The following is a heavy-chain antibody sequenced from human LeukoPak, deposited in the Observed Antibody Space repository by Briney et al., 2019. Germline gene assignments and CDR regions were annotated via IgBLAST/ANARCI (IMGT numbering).Heavy chain of an antibody. CDR2: ISGSGGDT. V-gene: IGHV3-23*01. J-gene: IGHJ4*02. D-gene: IGHD3-22*01. CDR1: GFSFSSHV. CDR3: AKDQNYESSGYYAGFDC. Sequence: PGGSLRLSCAASGFSFSSHVMHWVRQAPGKGLEWVSGISGSGGDTYYADSVKGRFTISRDNSKNTLNLQMNSLRAEDTALYYCAKDQNYESSGYYAGFDCWGQGTLVTVSS.